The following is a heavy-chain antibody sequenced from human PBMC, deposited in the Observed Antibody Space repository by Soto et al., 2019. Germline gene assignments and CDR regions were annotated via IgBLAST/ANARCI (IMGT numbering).Heavy chain of an antibody. Sequence: ASVKVSCKASGYTFTSYAMHWVRQAPGQRLEWLGCINAGNGNTKYSQKFQGRVTISVDTSKNQFSLKLSSVTAADTAVYYCARGRVITIFGVVERFRWFDPWGQGTLVTVSS. D-gene: IGHD3-3*01. V-gene: IGHV1-3*01. CDR1: GYTFTSYA. J-gene: IGHJ5*02. CDR2: INAGNGNT. CDR3: ARGRVITIFGVVERFRWFDP.